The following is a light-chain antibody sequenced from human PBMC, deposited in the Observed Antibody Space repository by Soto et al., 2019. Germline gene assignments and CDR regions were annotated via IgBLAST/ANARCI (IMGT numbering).Light chain of an antibody. CDR3: QKYNSAPLT. J-gene: IGKJ4*01. CDR2: AAS. Sequence: DIQMTQSPSSLSASVGDRVAITCLASQGISSYLAWYQQKPGKVPKLLIYAASTLQSGVPSRFSGSGSGTDFTLTISSLQPEDVASYYCQKYNSAPLTFGGGTKVDIK. V-gene: IGKV1-27*01. CDR1: QGISSY.